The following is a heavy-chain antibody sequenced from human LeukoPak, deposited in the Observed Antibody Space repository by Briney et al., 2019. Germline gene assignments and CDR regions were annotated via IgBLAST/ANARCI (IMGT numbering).Heavy chain of an antibody. Sequence: GESLKISCKVSGCSFTSYCIGWVRQMPGKGLEWMGIIYPGDSGPTYSPSFQGQVTISVDKPINTAYLQWSSLQASDTAMYYCGMSGDRVPLQDDVFDVWGQGTMVTVST. V-gene: IGHV5-51*04. D-gene: IGHD1-26*01. CDR2: IYPGDSGP. CDR1: GCSFTSYC. CDR3: GMSGDRVPLQDDVFDV. J-gene: IGHJ3*01.